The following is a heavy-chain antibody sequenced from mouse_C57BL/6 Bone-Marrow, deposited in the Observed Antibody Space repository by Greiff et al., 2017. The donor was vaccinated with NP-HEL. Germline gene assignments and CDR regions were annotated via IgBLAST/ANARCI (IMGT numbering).Heavy chain of an antibody. D-gene: IGHD1-1*01. J-gene: IGHJ4*01. CDR1: GFTFSSYA. CDR3: ARGTVVAKYYYAMDY. V-gene: IGHV5-4*03. Sequence: EVKLMESGGGLVKPGGSLKLSCAASGFTFSSYAMSWVRQTPEKRLEWVATISDGGSYTYYPDNVKGRFTISRDNAKNNLYLQMSHLKSEDTAMYYCARGTVVAKYYYAMDYWGQGTSVTVSS. CDR2: ISDGGSYT.